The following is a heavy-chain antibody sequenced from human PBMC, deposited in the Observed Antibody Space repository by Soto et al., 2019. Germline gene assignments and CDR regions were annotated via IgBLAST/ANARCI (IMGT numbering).Heavy chain of an antibody. CDR2: MNPNSGNT. J-gene: IGHJ6*03. V-gene: IGHV1-8*01. CDR3: ARGCPGSSWFVYYYYYMDV. CDR1: GYTFTSYD. Sequence: QVQLVQSGAEVKKPGASVKVSCKASGYTFTSYDINWVRQATGQGLEWMGWMNPNSGNTGYAQKFQGRVTMTRNTSISTAYMELSSLRSEDTAVYYCARGCPGSSWFVYYYYYMDVWGKGTTVTVSS. D-gene: IGHD6-13*01.